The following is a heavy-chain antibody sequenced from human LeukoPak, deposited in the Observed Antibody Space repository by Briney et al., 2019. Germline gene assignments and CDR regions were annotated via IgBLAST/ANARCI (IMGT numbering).Heavy chain of an antibody. V-gene: IGHV1-8*01. CDR2: MNPNSGNT. CDR1: GYTFTSYD. D-gene: IGHD6-19*01. CDR3: ARGKNGGGWYANWFDP. J-gene: IGHJ5*02. Sequence: GASVKVSCKASGYTFTSYDINWVRQATGQGLEWMGWMNPNSGNTGYAQKFLGRVTMTRNTSISTAYMELSSLRSEDTAVYYCARGKNGGGWYANWFDPWGQGTLVTVSS.